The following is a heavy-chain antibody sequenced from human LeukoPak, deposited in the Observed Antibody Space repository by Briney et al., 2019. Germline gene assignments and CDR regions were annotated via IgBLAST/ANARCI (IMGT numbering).Heavy chain of an antibody. Sequence: ASVKVSCKASGYTFTSYYMHWVRQAPGQGLEWMGIVNPSGGSTSYAQKFQGRVTTTRDTSTSTVYMELSSLRSEDTAVYYCARDRAIGYDSSGYYVGYWGQGTLVTVSS. CDR1: GYTFTSYY. CDR3: ARDRAIGYDSSGYYVGY. CDR2: VNPSGGST. D-gene: IGHD3-22*01. V-gene: IGHV1-46*01. J-gene: IGHJ4*02.